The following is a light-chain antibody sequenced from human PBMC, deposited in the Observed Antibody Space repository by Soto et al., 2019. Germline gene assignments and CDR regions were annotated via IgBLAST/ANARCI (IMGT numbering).Light chain of an antibody. CDR1: QDMRND. J-gene: IGKJ4*01. Sequence: AIQMTQSPSSLYASVGDKVTITCRASQDMRNDVSWYQQKPGKAPKLMLYAASTLQSGVPSRFSGSASGTDFTLTISSLQPEDFATYSCHEYSGYEFTFGGGTKVDIK. V-gene: IGKV1-6*01. CDR3: HEYSGYEFT. CDR2: AAS.